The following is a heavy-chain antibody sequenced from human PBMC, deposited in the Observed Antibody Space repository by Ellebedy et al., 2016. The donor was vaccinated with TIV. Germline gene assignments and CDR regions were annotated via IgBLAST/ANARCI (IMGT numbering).Heavy chain of an antibody. CDR2: INPNSGGT. V-gene: IGHV1-2*04. Sequence: AASVKVSCKASGYSFTDYYIHWVRQAPGQGLEWMGWINPNSGGTNYAQKFQDWVTMTRDTSISTAYMELSRLRYDDTAVYYCAGDGAVTTVFEYWGQGTLVTVSS. CDR1: GYSFTDYY. J-gene: IGHJ4*02. CDR3: AGDGAVTTVFEY. D-gene: IGHD4-17*01.